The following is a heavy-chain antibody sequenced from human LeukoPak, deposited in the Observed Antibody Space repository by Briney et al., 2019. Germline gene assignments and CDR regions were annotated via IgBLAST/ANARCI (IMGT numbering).Heavy chain of an antibody. Sequence: GGSLRLSCAASGFTFSDYYMSWIRQAPGKGREGVSYISSSGSTNYYADSVKGRFTISRDNAKNSLYLQMNDLRAEDTAVYYCAREPSGTGYYDSSGYYPSLYFQHWGRAPWSPSPQ. J-gene: IGHJ1*01. D-gene: IGHD3-22*01. CDR2: ISSSGSTN. CDR1: GFTFSDYY. V-gene: IGHV3-11*04. CDR3: AREPSGTGYYDSSGYYPSLYFQH.